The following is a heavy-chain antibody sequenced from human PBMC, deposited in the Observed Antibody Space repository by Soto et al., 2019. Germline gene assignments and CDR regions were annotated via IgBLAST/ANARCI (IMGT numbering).Heavy chain of an antibody. J-gene: IGHJ4*02. CDR1: GGSFSGYY. CDR3: ARGYEHIAVAAYFDY. V-gene: IGHV4-34*01. CDR2: INHSGST. Sequence: QVQLQQWGAGLLKPSETLSLTCAVYGGSFSGYYWSWIRQPPGKGLEWIGEINHSGSTNYNPSLKSRVTISVDTSKNQFSLKLSSVTAADTAVYYCARGYEHIAVAAYFDYWGQGTLVTVSS. D-gene: IGHD6-19*01.